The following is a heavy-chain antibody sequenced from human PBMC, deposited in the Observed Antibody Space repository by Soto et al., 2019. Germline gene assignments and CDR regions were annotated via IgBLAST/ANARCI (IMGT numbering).Heavy chain of an antibody. J-gene: IGHJ5*02. V-gene: IGHV3-23*01. CDR1: GFTFSSYA. Sequence: GGSLRLSCAASGFTFSSYAMSWVRQAPGKGLEWVSAISGSGGSTYYADSVKGRFTISRDNSKNTLYLQMNSLRAEDTAVYYCAKDDDYTGLTNWFDPWGQGTLVTVSS. D-gene: IGHD4-4*01. CDR2: ISGSGGST. CDR3: AKDDDYTGLTNWFDP.